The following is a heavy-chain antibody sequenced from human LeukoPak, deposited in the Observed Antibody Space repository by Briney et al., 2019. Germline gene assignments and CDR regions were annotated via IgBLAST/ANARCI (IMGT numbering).Heavy chain of an antibody. J-gene: IGHJ4*02. V-gene: IGHV3-30*02. Sequence: GGSLRLSCAASRFVFLSHGMHWVRQAPGKGLEWVAFIRYDGSVYYADSVKGRFTISRDNSKKTLYLQLHSLRPDDTAVYYCVRDTSVGAAYFDVWGQGALVTVSS. CDR1: RFVFLSHG. D-gene: IGHD2-15*01. CDR2: IRYDGSV. CDR3: VRDTSVGAAYFDV.